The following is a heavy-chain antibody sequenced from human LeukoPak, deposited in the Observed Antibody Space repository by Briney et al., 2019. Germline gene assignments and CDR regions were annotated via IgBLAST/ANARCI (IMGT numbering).Heavy chain of an antibody. Sequence: ASVKVSCKASGGTFSSYAISWVRQAPGQGLEWMGGIIPIFGTANYAQKFQGRVTITTDESTSTAYTELSSLRSEDTAVYYCATRNTIFGVVTQASGLNWGQGTLVTVSS. D-gene: IGHD3-3*01. CDR2: IIPIFGTA. CDR3: ATRNTIFGVVTQASGLN. J-gene: IGHJ4*02. V-gene: IGHV1-69*05. CDR1: GGTFSSYA.